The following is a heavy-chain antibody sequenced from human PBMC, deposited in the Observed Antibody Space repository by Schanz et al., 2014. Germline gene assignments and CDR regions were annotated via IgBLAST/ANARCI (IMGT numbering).Heavy chain of an antibody. J-gene: IGHJ4*02. Sequence: QVQLQESGPGLVKPSETLSLTCTVSGGSISSYYWSWIRQPPGKGLEWIGHRDSSGSTKYNPSRKSRVTISIDTSKNQVSRRLRSVTEADTAVYYCARDGLGADYWGQGTLVTVSA. V-gene: IGHV4-59*01. CDR2: RDSSGST. CDR3: ARDGLGADY. CDR1: GGSISSYY.